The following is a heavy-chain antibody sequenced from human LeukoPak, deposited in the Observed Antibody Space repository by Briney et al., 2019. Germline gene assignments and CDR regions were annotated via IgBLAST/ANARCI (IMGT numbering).Heavy chain of an antibody. CDR1: GFTFSRYS. D-gene: IGHD3-9*01. Sequence: GGSLRLSCAASGFTFSRYSMNWVRLAPGKGLEWVSYISSSSSTIYYADSVKGRFTISRDNAKNSLYLQMNSLRAEDTAVYYCARSFRYFDWLPIDYWGQGTLVTVSS. CDR3: ARSFRYFDWLPIDY. V-gene: IGHV3-48*01. J-gene: IGHJ4*02. CDR2: ISSSSSTI.